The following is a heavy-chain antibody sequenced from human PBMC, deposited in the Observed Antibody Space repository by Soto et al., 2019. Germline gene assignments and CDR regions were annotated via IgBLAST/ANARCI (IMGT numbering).Heavy chain of an antibody. CDR1: GFTFSNAW. J-gene: IGHJ6*02. Sequence: GGSLRLSCAASGFTFSNAWMNWVRQAPGKGLEWVGRIKSKTDGGTTDYAAPVKGRFTISRDDSKNTLYLQMNSLKTEDTAVYYCTTDWCELYDILTGCQYGMDVWGQGTTVTVSS. CDR3: TTDWCELYDILTGCQYGMDV. CDR2: IKSKTDGGTT. V-gene: IGHV3-15*07. D-gene: IGHD3-9*01.